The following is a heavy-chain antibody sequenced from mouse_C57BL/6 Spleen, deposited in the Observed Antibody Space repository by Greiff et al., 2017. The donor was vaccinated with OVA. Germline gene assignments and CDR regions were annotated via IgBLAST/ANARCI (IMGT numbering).Heavy chain of an antibody. V-gene: IGHV1-22*01. CDR1: GYTFTDYN. Sequence: EVQLQQSGPELVKPGASVKMSCKASGYTFTDYNMHWVKQSHGKSLEWVGYINPNNGGTSYNQKFKGKATLTVNKSSSTAYMELRSLTSEDSAVYYCASGNYYGYAWFAYWGQGTLVTVSA. J-gene: IGHJ3*01. CDR3: ASGNYYGYAWFAY. D-gene: IGHD2-2*01. CDR2: INPNNGGT.